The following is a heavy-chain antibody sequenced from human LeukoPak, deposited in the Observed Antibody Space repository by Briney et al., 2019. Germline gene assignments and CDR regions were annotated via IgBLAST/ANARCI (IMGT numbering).Heavy chain of an antibody. CDR3: AKEEMRYYYGSGSFYYYYYMDV. V-gene: IGHV3-30*02. J-gene: IGHJ6*03. CDR1: GFTFSSYG. CDR2: IRYDGSNK. D-gene: IGHD3-10*01. Sequence: PGGSLRLSCAASGFTFSSYGMHWVRQAPGKGLEWVAFIRYDGSNKYYADSVKGRFTISRDNSKNTLYLQMNSPRAEDTAVYYCAKEEMRYYYGSGSFYYYYYMDVWGKGTTVTISS.